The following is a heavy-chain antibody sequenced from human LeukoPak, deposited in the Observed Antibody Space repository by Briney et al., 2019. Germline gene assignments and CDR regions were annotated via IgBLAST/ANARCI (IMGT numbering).Heavy chain of an antibody. CDR1: GGTFSSYA. D-gene: IGHD3-16*02. J-gene: IGHJ4*02. CDR2: IIPIFGTA. Sequence: SVKVSCKASGGTFSSYAISWVRQAPGQGLEWMGGIIPIFGTANYAQKFQGRVTITADESTSTAYMELSSLRSEDTAVYYCARDVGLRLGELSLYYFDHWGQGTLVTVSS. CDR3: ARDVGLRLGELSLYYFDH. V-gene: IGHV1-69*13.